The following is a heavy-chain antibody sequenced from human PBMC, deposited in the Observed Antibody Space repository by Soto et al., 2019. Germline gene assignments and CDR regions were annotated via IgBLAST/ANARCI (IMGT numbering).Heavy chain of an antibody. CDR1: AFTFSSYA. CDR2: ISGSGGST. V-gene: IGHV3-23*01. J-gene: IGHJ4*02. CDR3: ARRGSGIYYDY. Sequence: EVQLLESGGGLVQPGGSLRLSCAASAFTFSSYAMNWVRQPPGKGLEWVPVISGSGGSTYYADSVKGRFTISRDNSKNTLYLQMNSLRAEDTAVYYCARRGSGIYYDYWGQGTLVTVSS. D-gene: IGHD1-26*01.